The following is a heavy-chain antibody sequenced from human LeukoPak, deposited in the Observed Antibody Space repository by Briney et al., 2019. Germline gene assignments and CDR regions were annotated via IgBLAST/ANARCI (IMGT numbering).Heavy chain of an antibody. CDR1: GGSISSYY. CDR3: ARPGVGSGRYGAFDI. D-gene: IGHD5-18*01. Sequence: SETLSLTCTVSGGSISSYYWSWIRQPPGKGLEWIGYIYYSGSTNYNPSLKSRVTISVDTSKNQFSLKLTSVTAADTAVYYCARPGVGSGRYGAFDIWGQGTMVTVSS. V-gene: IGHV4-59*08. CDR2: IYYSGST. J-gene: IGHJ3*02.